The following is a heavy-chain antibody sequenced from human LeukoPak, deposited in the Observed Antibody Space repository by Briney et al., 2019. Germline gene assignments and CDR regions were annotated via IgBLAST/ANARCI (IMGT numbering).Heavy chain of an antibody. V-gene: IGHV4-59*01. CDR2: IYYSGST. CDR3: ARGPGTSGYFGHRFDP. D-gene: IGHD5-12*01. J-gene: IGHJ5*02. CDR1: GGSISNYY. Sequence: PSETLSLTCTVSGGSISNYYWSWIRQPPGKGLEWIGYIYYSGSTNYNPSLKSRVTISVDTSKNQFSLKLNSVTAADTAVYYCARGPGTSGYFGHRFDPWGQGTLVTVSS.